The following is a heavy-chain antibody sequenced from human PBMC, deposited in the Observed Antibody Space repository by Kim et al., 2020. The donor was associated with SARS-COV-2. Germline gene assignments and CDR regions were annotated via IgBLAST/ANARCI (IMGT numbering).Heavy chain of an antibody. CDR3: AKGLAAVGASARSWGH. J-gene: IGHJ4*02. D-gene: IGHD6-13*01. Sequence: SVKGRFTISRDNSKNTLYLQMNSLRAEDTAVYYCAKGLAAVGASARSWGHWGQGALVTVSS. V-gene: IGHV3-23*01.